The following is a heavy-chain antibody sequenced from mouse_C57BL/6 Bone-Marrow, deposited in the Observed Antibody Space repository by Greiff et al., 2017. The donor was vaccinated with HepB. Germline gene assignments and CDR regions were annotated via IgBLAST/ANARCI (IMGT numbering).Heavy chain of an antibody. V-gene: IGHV1-81*01. D-gene: IGHD1-1*01. CDR2: IYPRSGNT. CDR1: GYTFTSYG. CDR3: ARPDYGSSYFDY. Sequence: QVQLQQSGAELARPGASVKLSCKASGYTFTSYGISWVKQRTGQGLEWIGEIYPRSGNTYYNEKFKGKATLTAYKSSSTAYMELRSLTSEDSAVYFCARPDYGSSYFDYWGQGTTLTVSS. J-gene: IGHJ2*01.